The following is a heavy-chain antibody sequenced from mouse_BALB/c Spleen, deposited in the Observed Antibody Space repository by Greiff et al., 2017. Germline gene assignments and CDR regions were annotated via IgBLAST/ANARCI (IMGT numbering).Heavy chain of an antibody. CDR1: GYTFTSYW. CDR2: IYPGNSDT. D-gene: IGHD2-4*01. V-gene: IGHV1-5*01. CDR3: TRTLSLYYDYEEGFAY. Sequence: EVQRVESGTVLARPGASVKMSCKASGYTFTSYWMHWVKQRPGQGLEWIGAIYPGNSDTSYNQKFKGKAKLTAVTSTSTAYMELSSLTNEDSAVYYCTRTLSLYYDYEEGFAYWGQGTLVTVSA. J-gene: IGHJ3*01.